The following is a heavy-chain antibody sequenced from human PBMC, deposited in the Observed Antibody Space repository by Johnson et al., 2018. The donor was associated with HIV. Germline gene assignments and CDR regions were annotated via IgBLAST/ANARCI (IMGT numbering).Heavy chain of an antibody. CDR1: GFTFSSYA. CDR3: ASCESDSSGRGVRGVLGLRWAM. J-gene: IGHJ1*01. D-gene: IGHD3-22*01. V-gene: IGHV3-30*04. Sequence: QVQLVESGGGVVQPGRSLRLSCAASGFTFSSYAMHWVRQAPGKGLEWVAVISYDGSNKYYADSVKGRFTISRDNSKNTLYLQMNSLRAEDTAVYYCASCESDSSGRGVRGVLGLRWAMWG. CDR2: ISYDGSNK.